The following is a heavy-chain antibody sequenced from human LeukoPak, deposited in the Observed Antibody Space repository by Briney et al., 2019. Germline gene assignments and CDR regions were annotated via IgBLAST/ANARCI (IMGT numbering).Heavy chain of an antibody. CDR3: AKAESSSSGYYYYMDV. D-gene: IGHD6-6*01. CDR1: GFSFSYG. Sequence: PGGSLRLSCVASGFSFSYGMNWVRQAPGKGLEWVAFMNFNEEDKSYTDAVKGRFTISRDDYRNTLYLQMSSLRAEDTAVYYCAKAESSSSGYYYYMDVWGKGTTVTVSS. V-gene: IGHV3-30*02. CDR2: MNFNEEDK. J-gene: IGHJ6*03.